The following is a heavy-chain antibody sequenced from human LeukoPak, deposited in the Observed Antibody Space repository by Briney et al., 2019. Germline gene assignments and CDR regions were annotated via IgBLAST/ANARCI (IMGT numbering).Heavy chain of an antibody. D-gene: IGHD3-10*01. CDR1: GFTFSKAW. V-gene: IGHV3-15*01. CDR2: IKSRTDGATT. CDR3: YGSGRVP. Sequence: GGSLRLPCAASGFTFSKAWMTWVRQTPGKGLQWVGRIKSRTDGATTDYGAPVKGRFTISRDDSKNTVYLQMNSLKIEDTAVYFCYGSGRVPWGQGTLVTVSS. J-gene: IGHJ5*02.